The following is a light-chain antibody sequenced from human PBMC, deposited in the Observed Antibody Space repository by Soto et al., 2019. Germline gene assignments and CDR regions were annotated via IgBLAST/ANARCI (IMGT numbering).Light chain of an antibody. CDR3: CSSAPESTYV. CDR1: SSDVGAYNS. J-gene: IGLJ1*01. CDR2: KGT. V-gene: IGLV2-23*01. Sequence: QSALAQPASGSGSPGQAITISCTGTSSDVGAYNSVSWYQQHPHKEPQVIIYKGTQRPSGVSNRFSGSTSGNAASLTISGLQADDEAVYFCCSSAPESTYVFGNGTKVTVL.